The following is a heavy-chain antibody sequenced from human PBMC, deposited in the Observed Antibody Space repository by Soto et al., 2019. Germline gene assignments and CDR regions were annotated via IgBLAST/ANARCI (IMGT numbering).Heavy chain of an antibody. CDR2: ISAYNGNT. Sequence: QVQLVQSGAEVKKPGASVKVSCKASGYTFTSYGISWVRQAPGQGLEWMGWISAYNGNTNYAQKLQGRVTMTTDTSXXTXYMXRRSLRSDDTAVYYCARVPILWEVGEGYYYYGMDVWGQGTTVTVTS. V-gene: IGHV1-18*01. J-gene: IGHJ6*02. CDR1: GYTFTSYG. CDR3: ARVPILWEVGEGYYYYGMDV. D-gene: IGHD2-21*01.